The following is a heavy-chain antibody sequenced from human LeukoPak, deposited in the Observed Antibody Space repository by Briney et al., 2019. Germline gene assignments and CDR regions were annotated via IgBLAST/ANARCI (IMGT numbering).Heavy chain of an antibody. J-gene: IGHJ4*02. CDR2: INHSGST. Sequence: PSETLSLTCAVYGGSFSGYYWSWIRQPPGRGLEWIGEINHSGSTNYNPSLKSRVTISVDTSKNQFSLKLSSVTAADTAVYYCATLVAAVRDYWGQGTLVTVPS. CDR1: GGSFSGYY. CDR3: ATLVAAVRDY. D-gene: IGHD6-13*01. V-gene: IGHV4-34*01.